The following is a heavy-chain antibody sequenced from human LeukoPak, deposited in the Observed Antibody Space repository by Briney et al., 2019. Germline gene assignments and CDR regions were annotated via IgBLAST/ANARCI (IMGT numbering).Heavy chain of an antibody. J-gene: IGHJ4*02. D-gene: IGHD4-17*01. CDR1: GFTFDDYA. Sequence: TGGSLRLSCAASGFTFDDYAMHWVRQAPGKGLEWVAVISYDGSNKYYADSVKGRFTISRDNSKNTLYLQMNSLRAEDTAVYYCAKSSHDYGDPIDYWGQGTLVTVSS. V-gene: IGHV3-30*18. CDR3: AKSSHDYGDPIDY. CDR2: ISYDGSNK.